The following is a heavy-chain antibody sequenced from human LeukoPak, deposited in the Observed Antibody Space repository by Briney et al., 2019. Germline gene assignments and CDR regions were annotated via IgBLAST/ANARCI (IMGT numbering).Heavy chain of an antibody. Sequence: GGSLRLSCAASGFTFTSYAMTWVRQAPGRGLEWVSTITGDGDGAYYPDSVKGRFTTSRDNAKNTLYLQMSSLRVDDTAVYYCAKESSSRGWYGPDYWGQGTLVTVSS. CDR2: ITGDGDGA. J-gene: IGHJ4*02. CDR3: AKESSSRGWYGPDY. CDR1: GFTFTSYA. D-gene: IGHD6-19*01. V-gene: IGHV3-23*01.